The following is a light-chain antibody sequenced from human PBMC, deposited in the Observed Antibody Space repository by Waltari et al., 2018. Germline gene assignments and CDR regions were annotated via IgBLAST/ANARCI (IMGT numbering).Light chain of an antibody. J-gene: IGLJ1*01. Sequence: QSALTQPASVSGSPGQSITISCTGTSNAVGGYNYVSWYQQHPGKAPKLMIYDVSDRPSGVSNRFSGSKSGNTASLTISGLQAEDEAEYYCTSYATGSSYIFGGGTKVTVL. CDR1: SNAVGGYNY. V-gene: IGLV2-14*03. CDR3: TSYATGSSYI. CDR2: DVS.